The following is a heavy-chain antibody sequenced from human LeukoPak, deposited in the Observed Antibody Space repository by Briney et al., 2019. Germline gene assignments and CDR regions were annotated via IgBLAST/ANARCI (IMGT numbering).Heavy chain of an antibody. CDR3: ARTDAGDSLGY. V-gene: IGHV3-48*03. D-gene: IGHD2-21*01. J-gene: IGHJ4*02. CDR1: GFNFRSAE. Sequence: GGSLRLSCAASGFNFRSAEMNWVRQAPGKGLEWIAYISNGGSTTYYADSVKGRFTISRDNAENSLSLQMNSLRVEDTALYYCARTDAGDSLGYVGQGNLVPGS. CDR2: ISNGGSTT.